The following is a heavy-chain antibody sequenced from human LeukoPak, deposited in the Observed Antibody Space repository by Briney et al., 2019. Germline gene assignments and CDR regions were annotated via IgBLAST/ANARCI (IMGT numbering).Heavy chain of an antibody. Sequence: WGSLRLSCAASGFTFSSCAMSWGRQAPGKGRDWVSTISASAGSTYYADSVNGRFTVSRHNSKNTLYLQMKSLRAEDTAVYYCARKFGGYCSGTSCQINFDYWGQGTLVTVSS. V-gene: IGHV3-23*01. CDR1: GFTFSSCA. J-gene: IGHJ4*02. CDR3: ARKFGGYCSGTSCQINFDY. CDR2: ISASAGST. D-gene: IGHD2-2*01.